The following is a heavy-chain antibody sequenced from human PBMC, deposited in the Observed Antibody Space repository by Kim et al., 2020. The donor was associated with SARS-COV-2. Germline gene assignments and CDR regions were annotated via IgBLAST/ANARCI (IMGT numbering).Heavy chain of an antibody. CDR2: IYYSGST. CDR3: ARQGYYDSSGYYYDY. V-gene: IGHV4-39*01. Sequence: SETLSLTCTVSGGSISSSSYYWGWIRQPPGKGLGWIGSIYYSGSTYYNPSLKSRVTISVDTSKNQFSLKLSSVTAADTAVYYCARQGYYDSSGYYYDYWGQGTLVTVSS. CDR1: GGSISSSSYY. J-gene: IGHJ4*02. D-gene: IGHD3-22*01.